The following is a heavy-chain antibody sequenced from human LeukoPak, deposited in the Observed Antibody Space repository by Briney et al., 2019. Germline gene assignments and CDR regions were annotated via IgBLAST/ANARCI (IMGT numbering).Heavy chain of an antibody. J-gene: IGHJ4*02. D-gene: IGHD6-13*01. Sequence: PGRSLRLSCAASGFTFSSYGMHWVRQAPGKGLEWVAVISYDGSNKYYADSVKGRFTISRDNSKNTLYPQMNSLRAEDTAVYYCAKSGSSWYPFLPFDYWGQGTLVTVSS. CDR3: AKSGSSWYPFLPFDY. CDR1: GFTFSSYG. V-gene: IGHV3-30*18. CDR2: ISYDGSNK.